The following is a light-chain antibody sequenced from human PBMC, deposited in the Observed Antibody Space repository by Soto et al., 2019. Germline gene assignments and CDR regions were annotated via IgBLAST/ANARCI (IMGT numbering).Light chain of an antibody. V-gene: IGKV1-39*01. CDR1: QYIGRY. CDR2: AAS. Sequence: DIQLPPSPPSLSASVGDTVTITCRAGQYIGRYLNWYQQRPGKAPKLLIYAASSLHSGVPSRFSGYGSGTDFTLSISSLQPEDFATYYCQQADSFPITFGQGTRLEIK. CDR3: QQADSFPIT. J-gene: IGKJ5*01.